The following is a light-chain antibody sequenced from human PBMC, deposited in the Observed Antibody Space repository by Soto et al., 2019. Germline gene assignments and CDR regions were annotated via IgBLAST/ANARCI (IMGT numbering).Light chain of an antibody. CDR1: SSDVGGYNY. V-gene: IGLV2-14*01. J-gene: IGLJ1*01. CDR3: SSYTSSSTLPYV. Sequence: QSVLTQPASVSGSPGQSITISCTGTSSDVGGYNYVSWYQQHPGKAPKLMIYDVSNRPSGVSNCFSGSKSGNTASLTISGLQAEYEADYYCSSYTSSSTLPYVFGTGTKVTVL. CDR2: DVS.